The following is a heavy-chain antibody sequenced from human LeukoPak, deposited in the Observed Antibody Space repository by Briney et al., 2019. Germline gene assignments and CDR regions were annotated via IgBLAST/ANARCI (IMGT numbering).Heavy chain of an antibody. J-gene: IGHJ5*02. V-gene: IGHV1-2*02. CDR3: ARDYYDSSGYSRFDP. CDR2: INPNSGGT. Sequence: GASVKGSCKASGYTFTGYDMHWVRQAPGQGPEWMGWINPNSGGTDYAQKFQGRVTMTRDTSISTAYMEVSRLRSDDTAVYYCARDYYDSSGYSRFDPWGQGTLVTVSS. D-gene: IGHD3-22*01. CDR1: GYTFTGYD.